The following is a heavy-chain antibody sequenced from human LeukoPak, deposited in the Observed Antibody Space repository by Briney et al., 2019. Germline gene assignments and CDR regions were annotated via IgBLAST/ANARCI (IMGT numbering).Heavy chain of an antibody. Sequence: PGGSLRLSCAASGFTLTSSYMNWVRQAPGTGLEWVSLIYSGGGTSYADSGMDRFTISRDNSKNTLYLQMNSLRAEDTAVYYCATNYYDSSAYYYFDYWGQGTLVTVSS. CDR2: IYSGGGT. V-gene: IGHV3-66*01. CDR1: GFTLTSSY. J-gene: IGHJ4*02. D-gene: IGHD3-22*01. CDR3: ATNYYDSSAYYYFDY.